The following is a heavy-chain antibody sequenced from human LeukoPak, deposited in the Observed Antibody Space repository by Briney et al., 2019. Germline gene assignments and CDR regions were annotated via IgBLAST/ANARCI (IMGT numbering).Heavy chain of an antibody. Sequence: GGSLRLSCAASGFTFSSYWMSWVRQAPGKGLEWVANIKQDGSEKYYVDSVKGRFTISRDNSKNTLYLQMNSLRAEDTAVYYCAREKSWGYFDYWGQGTLVTVSS. CDR3: AREKSWGYFDY. CDR2: IKQDGSEK. J-gene: IGHJ4*02. V-gene: IGHV3-7*01. CDR1: GFTFSSYW. D-gene: IGHD7-27*01.